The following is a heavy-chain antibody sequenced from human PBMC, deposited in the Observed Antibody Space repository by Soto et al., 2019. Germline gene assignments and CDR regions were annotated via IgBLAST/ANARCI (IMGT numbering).Heavy chain of an antibody. Sequence: SVKVSCKASGGTFSSYAISWVRQAPGQGLEWMGGIIPIFGTAHYAQKFQGRVTITADESTSTAYMELSSLRSEDTAVYYCARGINTLGYYYYGMDVWGQGTTVTVSS. CDR3: ARGINTLGYYYYGMDV. CDR1: GGTFSSYA. CDR2: IIPIFGTA. V-gene: IGHV1-69*13. D-gene: IGHD2-2*02. J-gene: IGHJ6*02.